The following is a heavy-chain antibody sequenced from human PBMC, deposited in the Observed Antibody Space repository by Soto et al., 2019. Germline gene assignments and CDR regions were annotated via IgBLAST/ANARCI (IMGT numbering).Heavy chain of an antibody. V-gene: IGHV3-7*01. CDR2: MKQDGSDK. D-gene: IGHD2-2*01. CDR1: GFIFSTNW. Sequence: GGSLRLSCAASGFIFSTNWMSWVRQAPGRGLEWVANMKQDGSDKYYVDSVKGRFTISRDNAKNSLFLQMNSLRDEDTAVYYCARIRCASTNCKEGRYYMDVWGKGTTVTVSS. CDR3: ARIRCASTNCKEGRYYMDV. J-gene: IGHJ6*03.